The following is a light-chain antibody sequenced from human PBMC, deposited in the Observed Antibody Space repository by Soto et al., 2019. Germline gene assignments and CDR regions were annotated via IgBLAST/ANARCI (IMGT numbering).Light chain of an antibody. CDR3: SSYVANTVV. J-gene: IGLJ1*01. Sequence: QSALTQPASVSGSPGQSVTITCTGISSDVDANKYVSWYQQHPGNAPQLRIYEVTKRPSGVSTRFSGSKSDYTASLTISGLQAEDEGDYYCSSYVANTVVFGTGTKVTVL. CDR2: EVT. V-gene: IGLV2-14*01. CDR1: SSDVDANKY.